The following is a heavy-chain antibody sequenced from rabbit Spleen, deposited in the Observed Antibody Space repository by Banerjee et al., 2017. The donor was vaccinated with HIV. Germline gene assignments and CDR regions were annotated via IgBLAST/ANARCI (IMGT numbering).Heavy chain of an antibody. CDR2: TNILNT. CDR3: VRNYPGFRYYFNI. D-gene: IGHD7-1*01. CDR1: GFSLSSYT. V-gene: IGHV1S69*01. Sequence: QSMKESGGGLFKPTDTLTLTCTVSGFSLSSYTMGWVRQAPGEGLEWIGSTNILNTYYATWAKGRFTISKSSTTVDLKITSPTTEDTATYFCVRNYPGFRYYFNIWGPGTLVTVS. J-gene: IGHJ4*02.